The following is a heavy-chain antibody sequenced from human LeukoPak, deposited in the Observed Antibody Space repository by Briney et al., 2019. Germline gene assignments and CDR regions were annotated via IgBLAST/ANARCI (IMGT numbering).Heavy chain of an antibody. CDR3: ARDRGATSYYYYYGMDA. V-gene: IGHV6-1*01. D-gene: IGHD1-26*01. J-gene: IGHJ6*02. CDR2: TYYRSKWYN. CDR1: GDSVSSNSAA. Sequence: SQTLSLTCAISGDSVSSNSAAWNWIRQSPSRGLEWLGRTYYRSKWYNDYAVSVKSRITINPDTSKNQFSLQLNSVTPEDTAVYYCARDRGATSYYYYYGMDAWGQGTTVTVSS.